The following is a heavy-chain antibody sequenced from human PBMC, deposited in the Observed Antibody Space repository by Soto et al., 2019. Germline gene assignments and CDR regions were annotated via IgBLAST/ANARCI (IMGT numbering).Heavy chain of an antibody. CDR3: ARFTYYYFWSGYGNYYYYGMDV. V-gene: IGHV4-59*01. CDR1: GGSISSYY. J-gene: IGHJ6*02. CDR2: IYYSGST. D-gene: IGHD3-3*01. Sequence: QVQLQESGPGLVKPSETLSLTCTVSGGSISSYYWSWIRQPPGKGLEWIGYIYYSGSTNYNPSLKSPVTISVDTSNNQFSLKLGSLTAAETAVYYCARFTYYYFWSGYGNYYYYGMDVWGQGTTVTVSS.